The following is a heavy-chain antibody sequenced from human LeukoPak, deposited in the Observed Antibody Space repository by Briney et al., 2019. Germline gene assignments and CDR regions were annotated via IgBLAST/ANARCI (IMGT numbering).Heavy chain of an antibody. CDR3: VRRFCSSSSCFGGDAFDV. J-gene: IGHJ3*01. CDR1: GYSFTTYW. V-gene: IGHV5-51*01. D-gene: IGHD2-2*01. CDR2: IYPGDSDT. Sequence: GESLKISCKGSGYSFTTYWIGWVRQMPGKDLEWMGIIYPGDSDTIYGPSFQGQVTISADKSISTAYLQWSSLKASDTAMYYCVRRFCSSSSCFGGDAFDVWGQGTMVTVSS.